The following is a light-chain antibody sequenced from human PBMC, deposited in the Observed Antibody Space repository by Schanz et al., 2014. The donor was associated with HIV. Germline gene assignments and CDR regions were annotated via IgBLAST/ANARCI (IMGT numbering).Light chain of an antibody. CDR2: GAS. CDR1: QTVSNN. J-gene: IGKJ5*01. Sequence: DIVLTQSPDTLSVPPGERATLSCRASQTVSNNLAWYQQKPGQAPRLLIYGASTRVTGIPARFSGSGSGTEFTLTISSLQSEDFAVYYCQQYNDWPPITFGQGTRPEI. V-gene: IGKV3-15*01. CDR3: QQYNDWPPIT.